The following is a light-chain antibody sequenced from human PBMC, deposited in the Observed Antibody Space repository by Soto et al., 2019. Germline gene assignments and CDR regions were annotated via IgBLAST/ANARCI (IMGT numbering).Light chain of an antibody. V-gene: IGKV3-20*01. CDR3: HHYDSSPVT. Sequence: IVLTQSPGTLSLSPGEIATLSCGASQSVSASYLAWYQQKPGQAPRLLIYGASRRATGIPDRFSAGGSGTDFTLTISRLEPEDFAVYYCHHYDSSPVTFGQGTKVEIK. CDR2: GAS. J-gene: IGKJ2*01. CDR1: QSVSASY.